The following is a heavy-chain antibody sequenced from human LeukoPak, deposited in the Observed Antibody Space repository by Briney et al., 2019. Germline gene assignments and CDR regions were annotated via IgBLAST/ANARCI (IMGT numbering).Heavy chain of an antibody. D-gene: IGHD3-3*01. Sequence: GASVKVSCTASGYTFTHYYIHWVRQAPGQGLEWMAFINPDSGDSYSAPKFQGRVTMTRDTSISTASMELNWLTSDATAVYYCATGVSSAFTYWGQGTLVTVSS. CDR3: ATGVSSAFTY. CDR2: INPDSGDS. J-gene: IGHJ4*02. CDR1: GYTFTHYY. V-gene: IGHV1-2*02.